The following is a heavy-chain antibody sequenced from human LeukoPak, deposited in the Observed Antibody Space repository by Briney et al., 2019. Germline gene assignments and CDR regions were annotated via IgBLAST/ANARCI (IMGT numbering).Heavy chain of an antibody. CDR1: GFTFSDYY. V-gene: IGHV3-11*04. J-gene: IGHJ4*02. CDR2: ISSSGSTI. Sequence: PGGSLRLSCAASGFTFSDYYMSWIRQAPGKGLEWVSYISSSGSTIYYADSVKGRFTISRDNSKNTLYLQMNSLRAEDAAVYYCARDGGYFDYFDYWGQGTLVTVSS. CDR3: ARDGGYFDYFDY. D-gene: IGHD2/OR15-2a*01.